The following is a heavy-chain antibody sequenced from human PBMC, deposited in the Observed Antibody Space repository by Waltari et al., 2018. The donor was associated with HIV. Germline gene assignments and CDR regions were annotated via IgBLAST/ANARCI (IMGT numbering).Heavy chain of an antibody. CDR1: GFTLRSGV. J-gene: IGHJ6*02. V-gene: IGHV3-33*01. CDR3: ARGIPQSNWGHYYYGMDV. D-gene: IGHD7-27*01. CDR2: IWYDGSNK. Sequence: QVQLVESGGGVAQTGRYLRLSCAASGFTLRSGVMCSFRQAPGKGLEWIAIIWYDGSNKYYGASGKGRFTISRDNSRNTLYLQMNSLRADDTAVYYCARGIPQSNWGHYYYGMDVWGQGTTVTVSS.